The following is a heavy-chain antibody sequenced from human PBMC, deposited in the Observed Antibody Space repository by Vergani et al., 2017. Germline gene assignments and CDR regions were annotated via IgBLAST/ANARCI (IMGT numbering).Heavy chain of an antibody. CDR3: ARDDSPGYGDYAAFDI. D-gene: IGHD4-17*01. Sequence: QVQLVQSGAEVKKPGASVKVSCKASGYTFTSYGISWVRQAPGQGLEWMGWISAYNGNTNYAQKLQGRFTMTTATSTSTAYMELRSLRSDDPAVYYCARDDSPGYGDYAAFDIWGQGTMVTVSS. CDR2: ISAYNGNT. V-gene: IGHV1-18*01. CDR1: GYTFTSYG. J-gene: IGHJ3*02.